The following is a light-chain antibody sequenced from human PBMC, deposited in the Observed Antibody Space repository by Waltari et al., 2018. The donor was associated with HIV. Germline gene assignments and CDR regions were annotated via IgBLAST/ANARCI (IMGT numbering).Light chain of an antibody. CDR2: EVN. V-gene: IGLV2-14*01. J-gene: IGLJ3*02. CDR1: SSDVGGYHY. Sequence: QSALTQPASVSGSPGQSITISCTGTSSDVGGYHYVSWYQQHPGKVPKLMIYEVNNRPAVVSNRFSGSKAGNTASLTISGLQAEDEADYYCTSYTSSTTWVFGGGTKLTVL. CDR3: TSYTSSTTWV.